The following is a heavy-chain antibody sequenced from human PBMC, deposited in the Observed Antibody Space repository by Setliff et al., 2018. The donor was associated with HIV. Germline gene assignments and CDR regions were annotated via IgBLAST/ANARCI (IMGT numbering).Heavy chain of an antibody. CDR2: IYYSGST. J-gene: IGHJ6*03. CDR1: GGSISSGGYY. Sequence: TSETLSLTCTVSGGSISSGGYYWSWIRQHPGKGLEWIGYIYYSGSTYYNPSLKSRVTISVDTSKNQFSLKLSSVTAADTAVYYCARDCRIAAAGHYYYYMDVWGKGTTVTVSS. CDR3: ARDCRIAAAGHYYYYMDV. V-gene: IGHV4-31*03. D-gene: IGHD6-13*01.